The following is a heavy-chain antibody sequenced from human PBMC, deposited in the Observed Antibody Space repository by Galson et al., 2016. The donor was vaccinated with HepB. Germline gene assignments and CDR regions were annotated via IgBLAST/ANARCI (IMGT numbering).Heavy chain of an antibody. Sequence: SLRLSCAASGFTFSNHGMHWVRQAPGKGLEWVALIWYDGSIKDYLDAVKGRFTISRDNSKNTLYLQMDSLRVEDTAVYYCAKDRVGQYDFWSGYSYYFDFWGPGTMVSVSS. V-gene: IGHV3-33*03. CDR2: IWYDGSIK. J-gene: IGHJ4*02. CDR1: GFTFSNHG. D-gene: IGHD3/OR15-3a*01. CDR3: AKDRVGQYDFWSGYSYYFDF.